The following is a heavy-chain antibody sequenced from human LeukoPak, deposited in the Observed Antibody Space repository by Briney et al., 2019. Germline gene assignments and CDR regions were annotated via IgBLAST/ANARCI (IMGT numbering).Heavy chain of an antibody. CDR2: INPNSGGT. CDR1: GYTFTDYY. V-gene: IGHV1-2*02. D-gene: IGHD3-3*01. J-gene: IGHJ4*02. Sequence: ASVKVSCKASGYTFTDYYMHWVRQAPGQGLEWMGWINPNSGGTNYAQKFQGRVTMTRDTSISTAYMELSRLRSDDTAVYYCARALNTIFGIDYWGQGTLVTVSS. CDR3: ARALNTIFGIDY.